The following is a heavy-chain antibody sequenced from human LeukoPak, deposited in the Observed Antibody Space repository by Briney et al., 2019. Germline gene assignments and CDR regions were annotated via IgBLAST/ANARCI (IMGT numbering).Heavy chain of an antibody. CDR2: IISSSSIK. D-gene: IGHD3-9*01. J-gene: IGHJ4*02. Sequence: GGSLRLTCAASGFTFSNYSLNWVCQAPGKGLEWLSYIISSSSIKYYADSVKGRFTISRDNAENSLYLQMTSLRVEDTAVYYCARSNDTTGWCLDYWGQGTLVTVSS. CDR1: GFTFSNYS. V-gene: IGHV3-48*04. CDR3: ARSNDTTGWCLDY.